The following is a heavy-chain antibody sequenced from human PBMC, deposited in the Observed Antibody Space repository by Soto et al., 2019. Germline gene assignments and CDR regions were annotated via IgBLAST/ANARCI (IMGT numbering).Heavy chain of an antibody. CDR1: GGSISSGGYS. Sequence: PSETLSLTCTVSGGSISSGGYSWSWIRQPPGKGLEWIGYIYHSGSTYYNPSLKSRVTISVDRSKNQFSLKLGSVTAADTAVYYCARGPPFLPWGQGTLVTVSS. D-gene: IGHD3-3*02. CDR2: IYHSGST. V-gene: IGHV4-30-2*01. CDR3: ARGPPFLP. J-gene: IGHJ5*02.